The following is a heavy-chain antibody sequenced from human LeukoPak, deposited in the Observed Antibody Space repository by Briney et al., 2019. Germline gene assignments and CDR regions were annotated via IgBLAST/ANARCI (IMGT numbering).Heavy chain of an antibody. CDR2: ISDSGGST. CDR1: GFTFISHA. J-gene: IGHJ4*02. Sequence: PGGSLRLSCAASGFTFISHAMSWVRQAPGKGLEWVSCISDSGGSTYYADSVKSRFTISRDNSKNTLYLQMSSLRAEDTAVYYCADRNVNRPIDYWGEGTLVTVSS. V-gene: IGHV3-23*01. D-gene: IGHD1-14*01. CDR3: ADRNVNRPIDY.